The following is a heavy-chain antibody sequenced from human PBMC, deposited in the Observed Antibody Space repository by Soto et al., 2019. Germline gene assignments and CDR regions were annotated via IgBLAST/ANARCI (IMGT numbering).Heavy chain of an antibody. J-gene: IGHJ4*02. CDR1: GYTFTSYA. CDR3: ARSGPPAGY. V-gene: IGHV1-18*01. Sequence: QVQLVQSGAEVKKPGASVKVSCKASGYTFTSYAISWVRQAPGQGLEWMGWISAYNGNTNHAQKLQGRATMTTHPSTTTAYRELRSLRSDDTAVYSCARSGPPAGYWGQGTVVTVSS. CDR2: ISAYNGNT. D-gene: IGHD3-10*01.